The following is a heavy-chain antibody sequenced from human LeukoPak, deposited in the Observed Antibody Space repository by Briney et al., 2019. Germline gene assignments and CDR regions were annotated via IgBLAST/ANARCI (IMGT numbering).Heavy chain of an antibody. J-gene: IGHJ6*02. V-gene: IGHV3-74*01. CDR2: IIGDGSRT. CDR1: GFTFSIYR. Sequence: GGSLRLSCAASGFTFSIYRMHWVRQAPGKGLVWVSHIIGDGSRTSNADSVKGRFTVSRDNAKNTLYLQMNSLRAEDTAVYYCARGARYGMDVWGPGTTVTVS. CDR3: ARGARYGMDV.